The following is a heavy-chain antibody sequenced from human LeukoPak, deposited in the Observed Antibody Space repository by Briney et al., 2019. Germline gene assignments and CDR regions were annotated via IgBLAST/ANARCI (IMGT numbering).Heavy chain of an antibody. CDR3: ARDLDYSDAFDI. V-gene: IGHV4-4*07. CDR1: GGSISSYY. J-gene: IGHJ3*02. Sequence: SETLSLTCTVSGGSISSYYWSWIRQPAGKGLEWIGRIYTSGSTNYNPSLKSRVTISVDTSKNQFSLKLSSVTAADTAVYYCARDLDYSDAFDIWGQGTMVTVSS. D-gene: IGHD4-11*01. CDR2: IYTSGST.